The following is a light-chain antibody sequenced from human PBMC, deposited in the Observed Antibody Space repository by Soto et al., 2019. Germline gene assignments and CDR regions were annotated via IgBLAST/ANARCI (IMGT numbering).Light chain of an antibody. V-gene: IGKV3-11*01. CDR2: DAS. Sequence: EVVLTQSPATLSLSPGERATPSCRASQSVSNFLAWYQQKPGQSPRLLMYDASNRPAGIPARFSGRGSGAXXXXXXXXLXPEXXXXYYCXXRSSWPLTFGGGTKVEIK. CDR1: QSVSNF. J-gene: IGKJ4*01. CDR3: XXRSSWPLT.